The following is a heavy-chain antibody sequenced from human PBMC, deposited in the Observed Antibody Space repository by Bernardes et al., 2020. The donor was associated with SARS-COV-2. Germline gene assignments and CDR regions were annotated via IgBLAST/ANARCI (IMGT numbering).Heavy chain of an antibody. V-gene: IGHV3-21*01. D-gene: IGHD2-21*02. CDR2: ISSSSSNI. J-gene: IGHJ6*02. CDR1: GFTFSSYR. CDR3: AGASCGGDCYLSNGMDV. Sequence: GGSLRLSCAASGFTFSSYRMNWVRQAPGKGLEWVSSISSSSSNIYYADSVKGRFTISRDNAKNSLYLQMDSLRAEDTAVYYCAGASCGGDCYLSNGMDVWGQGTTVTVSS.